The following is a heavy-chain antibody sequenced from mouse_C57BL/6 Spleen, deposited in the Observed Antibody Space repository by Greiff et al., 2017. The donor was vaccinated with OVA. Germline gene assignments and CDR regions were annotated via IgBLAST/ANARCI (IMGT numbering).Heavy chain of an antibody. CDR3: ARFGSSYGRYFDV. Sequence: VQLQQSGAELMKPGASVKLSCKATGYTFTGYWIAWVKQRPGHGLEWIGEIFPGGGSTNYNEKFKGRATFTADTSSSTAYMQLSSLTTEDSAIYYCARFGSSYGRYFDVWGTGTTLTVSS. J-gene: IGHJ1*03. CDR2: IFPGGGST. CDR1: GYTFTGYW. D-gene: IGHD1-1*01. V-gene: IGHV1-9*01.